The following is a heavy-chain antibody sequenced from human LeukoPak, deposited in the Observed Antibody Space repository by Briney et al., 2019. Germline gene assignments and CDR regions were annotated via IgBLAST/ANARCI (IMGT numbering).Heavy chain of an antibody. CDR3: AGDSGYYGSGSYDG. D-gene: IGHD3-10*01. J-gene: IGHJ4*02. Sequence: ASVKVSCKASGYTFTSYGISWVRQAPGQGLEWMGWISAYNGNTNYAQKLQGRVTMTTDTSTSTAYMELRSLTSDDTAVYYCAGDSGYYGSGSYDGWGQGTLVSVSS. V-gene: IGHV1-18*01. CDR2: ISAYNGNT. CDR1: GYTFTSYG.